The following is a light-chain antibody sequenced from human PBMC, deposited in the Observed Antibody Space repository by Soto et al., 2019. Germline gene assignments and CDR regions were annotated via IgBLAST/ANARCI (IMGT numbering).Light chain of an antibody. J-gene: IGKJ1*01. V-gene: IGKV1-5*03. CDR2: KAS. CDR3: QRYDSYLT. CDR1: QSIRSW. Sequence: DIQMTQSPSTLSASVGDRVTITSRASQSIRSWLAWDQQKPGKAPKLLIYKASSVQSGVPSRYSGSGSGTEFNLSISSLQPEDFATYYCQRYDSYLTFGQGTQVEIK.